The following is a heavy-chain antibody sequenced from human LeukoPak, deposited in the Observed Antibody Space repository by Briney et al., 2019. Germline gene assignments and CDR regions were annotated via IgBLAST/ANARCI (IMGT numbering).Heavy chain of an antibody. CDR2: IWYDGSYK. Sequence: PGGSLRLSCAASAFTFSSYGMHWVRQAPGKGLEWVAVIWYDGSYKYYADSVKGRFTISRDNSKHTLYLQMNSLRAEDTAVYTCARDFCSGGSCYYFDYWGQGTLVTVSS. CDR3: ARDFCSGGSCYYFDY. D-gene: IGHD2-15*01. J-gene: IGHJ4*02. CDR1: AFTFSSYG. V-gene: IGHV3-33*01.